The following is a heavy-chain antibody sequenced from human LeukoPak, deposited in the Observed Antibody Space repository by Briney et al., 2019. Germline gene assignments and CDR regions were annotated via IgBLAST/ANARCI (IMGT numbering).Heavy chain of an antibody. CDR3: ARDLWYYDSSGYYYSHSEYFQH. Sequence: GASVKVSCKASGYTFTSYGISWVRQAPGQGLEWMGWISAYNGNTNYAQKLQGRVTMTTDTSTSTAYMELRSLRSDDTAVYYCARDLWYYDSSGYYYSHSEYFQHWGQGTLVTVSS. J-gene: IGHJ1*01. CDR1: GYTFTSYG. CDR2: ISAYNGNT. V-gene: IGHV1-18*01. D-gene: IGHD3-22*01.